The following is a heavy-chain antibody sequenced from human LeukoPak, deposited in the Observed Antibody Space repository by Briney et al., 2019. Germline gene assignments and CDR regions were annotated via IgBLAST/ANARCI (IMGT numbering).Heavy chain of an antibody. CDR1: GDTFTSYY. V-gene: IGHV1-46*01. CDR2: INPSSGNT. Sequence: GASVKVSCKASGDTFTSYYMHWVRQAPGQGLEWMGIINPSSGNTGYAQKFQGRVTITRNTSISTAYMELSSLRSEDTAVYYCAIRRYCSGGSCSFEFDYWGQGTLVTVSS. CDR3: AIRRYCSGGSCSFEFDY. J-gene: IGHJ4*02. D-gene: IGHD2-15*01.